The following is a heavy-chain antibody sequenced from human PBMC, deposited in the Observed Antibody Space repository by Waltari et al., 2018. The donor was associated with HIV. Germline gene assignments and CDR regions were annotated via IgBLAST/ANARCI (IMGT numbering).Heavy chain of an antibody. D-gene: IGHD3-22*01. CDR2: IHPSGRT. CDR3: ARVRVTLIVAGPFDT. CDR1: GNSISGAYY. V-gene: IGHV4-38-2*01. Sequence: QVQLQESGPGLVKPSETLSLTCAVFGNSISGAYYWGWIRQSPGKGLEWIGSIHPSGRTYYNPSLKSRVTISVDTPKKQFSLNLTSVTAADTALYYCARVRVTLIVAGPFDTWGQGTLVTVSS. J-gene: IGHJ3*02.